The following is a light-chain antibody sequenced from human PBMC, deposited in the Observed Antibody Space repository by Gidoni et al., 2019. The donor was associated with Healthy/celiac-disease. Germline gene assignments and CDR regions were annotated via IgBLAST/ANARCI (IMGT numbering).Light chain of an antibody. V-gene: IGKV1-39*01. J-gene: IGKJ1*01. Sequence: DLQMTQSQSSLSASVGDRVTITCRASQSISSYLNWYQQKPGKAPKLLIYAASSLQSWVPSRFSGSGSGTDFTLTISSLQPEDFATYYCQQSYSTPRTFGQGTKVEIK. CDR2: AAS. CDR3: QQSYSTPRT. CDR1: QSISSY.